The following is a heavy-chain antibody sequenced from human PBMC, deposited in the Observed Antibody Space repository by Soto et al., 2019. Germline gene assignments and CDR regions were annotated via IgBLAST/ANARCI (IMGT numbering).Heavy chain of an antibody. CDR1: GFSISRVS. CDR3: VRVAY. Sequence: GGSLRLSCEASGFSISRVSMNWVRQFPGKGLEWVASISSGSSDTCYADSVQGRFISSRDNALNSLFLQINTMRPEGTAMYYRVRVAYWAPGAQVTVSS. V-gene: IGHV3-21*01. J-gene: IGHJ4*01. CDR2: ISSGSSDT.